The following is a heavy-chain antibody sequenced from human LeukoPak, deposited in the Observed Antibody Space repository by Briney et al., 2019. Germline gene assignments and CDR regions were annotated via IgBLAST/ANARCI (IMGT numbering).Heavy chain of an antibody. CDR1: GFTFGDYA. V-gene: IGHV3-49*04. Sequence: GGSLRLSCTASGFTFGDYAMSWVRQAPGKGLEWVGFIRSKAYGGTTEYAASVKGRFTISRDDSKSIAYLQMNSLKTEDTAVYYCTRVRDFWSGYFDYWGQGTLVTVSS. J-gene: IGHJ4*02. CDR3: TRVRDFWSGYFDY. D-gene: IGHD3-3*01. CDR2: IRSKAYGGTT.